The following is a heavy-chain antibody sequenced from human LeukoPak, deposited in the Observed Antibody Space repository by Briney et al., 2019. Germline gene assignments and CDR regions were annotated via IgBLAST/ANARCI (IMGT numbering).Heavy chain of an antibody. J-gene: IGHJ4*02. V-gene: IGHV3-48*01. CDR1: GFTFSSYS. D-gene: IGHD3-3*01. CDR3: ARDLTIFGVVTPLGD. CDR2: ISSSSSTI. Sequence: GGSLRLSCAASGFTFSSYSMNWVRQAPGRGLEWVSYISSSSSTIYYADSVKGRFTISRDNAKNSLYLQMNSLRAEDTAVYYCARDLTIFGVVTPLGDWGQGTLVTVSS.